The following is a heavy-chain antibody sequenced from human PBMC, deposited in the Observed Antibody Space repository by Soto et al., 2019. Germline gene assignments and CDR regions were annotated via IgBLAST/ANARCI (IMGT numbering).Heavy chain of an antibody. Sequence: NPSETLSLTCAVYGGSFSGYYWSWIRQPPGKGLEWIGEINHSGSTNYNPSLKSRVTISVDTSKNQFSLKLSSVTAADTAVYYCARSSPRTTVEDRGGMDVWGQGTTVTVSS. D-gene: IGHD4-4*01. CDR1: GGSFSGYY. CDR2: INHSGST. J-gene: IGHJ6*02. CDR3: ARSSPRTTVEDRGGMDV. V-gene: IGHV4-34*01.